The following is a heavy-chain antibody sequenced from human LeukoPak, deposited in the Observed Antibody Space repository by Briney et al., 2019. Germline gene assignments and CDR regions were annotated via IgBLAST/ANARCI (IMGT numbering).Heavy chain of an antibody. J-gene: IGHJ3*02. D-gene: IGHD6-19*01. CDR2: ISSTTTI. V-gene: IGHV3-69-1*01. Sequence: GGSLRLSCAASGFSFSAYNMNWVRQAPGKGLEWISYISSTTTIYYADSVKGRFTVSRDNAKNSLYLQMNSLRVEDTAVYYCARDRKVAGMIDAVNIWGQGTMVTVSS. CDR1: GFSFSAYN. CDR3: ARDRKVAGMIDAVNI.